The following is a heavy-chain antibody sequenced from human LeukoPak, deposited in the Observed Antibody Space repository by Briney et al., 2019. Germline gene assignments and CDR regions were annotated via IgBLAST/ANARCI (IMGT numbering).Heavy chain of an antibody. CDR2: VYNSGST. CDR3: ARGGFGIPFDY. V-gene: IGHV4-61*01. J-gene: IGHJ4*02. Sequence: SETLSLTCTVSGGSVSSGSYYWSWIRQPPGKGLEWIGYVYNSGSTRYKPSLKSRVTISVDTYKKQFSLKLSSVTAADTALYYCARGGFGIPFDYWGQGTLVTVSS. CDR1: GGSVSSGSYY. D-gene: IGHD3-16*02.